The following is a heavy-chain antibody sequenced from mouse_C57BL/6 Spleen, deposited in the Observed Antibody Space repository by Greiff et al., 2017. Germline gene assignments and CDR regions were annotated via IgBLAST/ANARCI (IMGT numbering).Heavy chain of an antibody. D-gene: IGHD1-1*01. Sequence: QVQLQQSGTELVKPGASVKLSCKASGYTFTSYWMHWVKQRPGQGLEWIGNINPSNGGTNYNEKFKSKATLTVDKSSSTAYMQLSSLTSEDSAVYYCARSPFYYGSSYGYFDVWGTGTTVTVSS. CDR3: ARSPFYYGSSYGYFDV. J-gene: IGHJ1*03. CDR1: GYTFTSYW. CDR2: INPSNGGT. V-gene: IGHV1-53*01.